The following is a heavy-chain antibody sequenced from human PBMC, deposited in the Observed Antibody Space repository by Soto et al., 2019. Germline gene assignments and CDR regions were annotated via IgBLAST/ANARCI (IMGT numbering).Heavy chain of an antibody. CDR1: GYTFTGYY. J-gene: IGHJ4*02. CDR2: INPNSGGT. Sequence: ASLKVSCKASGYTFTGYYMHWVRQAPGQGLEWMGWINPNSGGTNYAQKFQGWVTMTRDTSISTAYMELSRLRSDDTAVYYCARDRGSGSRYFDYWGQGTLVTVSS. D-gene: IGHD6-19*01. CDR3: ARDRGSGSRYFDY. V-gene: IGHV1-2*04.